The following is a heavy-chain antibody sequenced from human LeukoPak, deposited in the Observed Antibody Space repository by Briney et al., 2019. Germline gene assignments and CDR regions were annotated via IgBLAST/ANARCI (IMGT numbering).Heavy chain of an antibody. Sequence: GGSLRLSCAASGFTFSNYAMSWVRQAPGKGLEWVSTISGSAGNTYYADSVKGRFTISRDNAKNSLYLQMNSLRAEDTAVYYCAREDSGSFQAQPPHYFDCWGQGTLVTVSS. CDR2: ISGSAGNT. J-gene: IGHJ4*02. CDR1: GFTFSNYA. CDR3: AREDSGSFQAQPPHYFDC. D-gene: IGHD1-26*01. V-gene: IGHV3-23*01.